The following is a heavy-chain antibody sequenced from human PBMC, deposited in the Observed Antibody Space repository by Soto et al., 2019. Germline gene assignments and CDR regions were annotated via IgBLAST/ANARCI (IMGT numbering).Heavy chain of an antibody. CDR2: IYYSGST. J-gene: IGHJ2*01. CDR1: GGSISSSSYY. CDR3: GRHGGPWFSGWYFDL. Sequence: QLQLQESGPGLVKPSETLSLTCTVSGGSISSSSYYWGWIRQPPGKGLEWIGSIYYSGSTYYNPSLQGRVTVXXHXSXXQSPLKLRPVTAAHTAVYCCGRHGGPWFSGWYFDLWGRGTLVTVSS. V-gene: IGHV4-39*01. D-gene: IGHD3-9*01.